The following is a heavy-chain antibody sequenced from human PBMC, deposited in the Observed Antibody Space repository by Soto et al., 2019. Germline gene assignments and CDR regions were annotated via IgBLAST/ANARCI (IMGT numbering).Heavy chain of an antibody. Sequence: QVQLVESGGGVVQPGRSLRLSCAASGFTFSSYAMHWVRQAPGKGLEWVAVISYDGSNKYYADSVKGRFTISRDNSKNTLYLQMNSLRAEDTAVYYCAREMSGSYYFDYGGQGTLVTVSS. CDR2: ISYDGSNK. D-gene: IGHD1-26*01. J-gene: IGHJ4*02. CDR1: GFTFSSYA. CDR3: AREMSGSYYFDY. V-gene: IGHV3-30-3*01.